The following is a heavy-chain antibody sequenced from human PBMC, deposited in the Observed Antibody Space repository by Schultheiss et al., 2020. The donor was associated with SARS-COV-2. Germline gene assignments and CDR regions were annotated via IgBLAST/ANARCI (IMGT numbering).Heavy chain of an antibody. J-gene: IGHJ6*03. CDR1: GGSISSYY. V-gene: IGHV4-4*08. CDR3: ARDRRDGYNYSYYYYYMDV. Sequence: SETLSLTCTVSGGSISSYYWSWIRQPPGKGLEWIGRIYTSGSTNYNPSLKSRVTISVDTSKNQFSLKLSSVTAADTAVYYCARDRRDGYNYSYYYYYMDVWGKGTAVTVSS. D-gene: IGHD5-24*01. CDR2: IYTSGST.